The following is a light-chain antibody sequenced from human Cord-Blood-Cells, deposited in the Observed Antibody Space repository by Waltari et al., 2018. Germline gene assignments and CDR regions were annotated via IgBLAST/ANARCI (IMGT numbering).Light chain of an antibody. CDR1: SRYVGSDKR. CDR3: CSYAGSRV. V-gene: IGLV2-23*01. CDR2: AGS. J-gene: IGLJ3*02. Sequence: QSALTQPASVPGSPGQSITLPCTGTSRYVGSDKRVSRYQQHPGKAPKLLIYAGSKCPSGVSNRFSGSKSGNTASLTISGLQAEDEADYYCCSYAGSRVFGGGTKLTVL.